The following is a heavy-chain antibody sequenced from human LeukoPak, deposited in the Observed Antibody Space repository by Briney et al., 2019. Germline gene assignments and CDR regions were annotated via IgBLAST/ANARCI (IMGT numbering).Heavy chain of an antibody. CDR3: ARGYYDSSGYYY. CDR2: IIPIFGTA. Sequence: GASVKVSCKASGGTFISYAISWVRQAPGQGLEWMGGIIPIFGTANYAQKFQGRVTITADESTSTAYMELSSLRSEDTAVYYCARGYYDSSGYYYFGQGTLVTVSS. V-gene: IGHV1-69*13. D-gene: IGHD3-22*01. J-gene: IGHJ4*02. CDR1: GGTFISYA.